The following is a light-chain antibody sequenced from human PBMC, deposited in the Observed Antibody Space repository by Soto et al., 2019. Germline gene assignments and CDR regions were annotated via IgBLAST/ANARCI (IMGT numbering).Light chain of an antibody. CDR3: QQRNDWGS. CDR2: GAS. V-gene: IGKV3-11*01. Sequence: EVVLTQYPASLSLSPGERATLSCRASQSVGAQFAWYQQKPGQSPRLLIYGASNRTSGISARFSGSGSGTDFTHTITSLEPEDSAVYYCQQRNDWGSFGGGTRVEIK. CDR1: QSVGAQ. J-gene: IGKJ4*01.